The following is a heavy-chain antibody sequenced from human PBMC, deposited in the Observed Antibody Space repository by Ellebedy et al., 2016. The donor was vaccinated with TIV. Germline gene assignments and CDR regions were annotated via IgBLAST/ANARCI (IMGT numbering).Heavy chain of an antibody. J-gene: IGHJ4*02. Sequence: MPSETLSLTCAVSGGSISSSNWWSWVRQPPGKGLEWIGEIYHSGSTNYNPSLKSRVTISVDRSKNQFSLKLSSVTAADTAVYYCARWLGEDSTGYLDYWGQGTLVTVSS. V-gene: IGHV4-4*02. CDR2: IYHSGST. CDR3: ARWLGEDSTGYLDY. CDR1: GGSISSSNW. D-gene: IGHD3-10*01.